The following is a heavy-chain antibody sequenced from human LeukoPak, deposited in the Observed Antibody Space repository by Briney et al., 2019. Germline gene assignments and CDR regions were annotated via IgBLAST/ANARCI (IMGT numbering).Heavy chain of an antibody. CDR1: GYTFTSYA. CDR3: ARDMDYYDSSGYGAFDI. J-gene: IGHJ3*02. V-gene: IGHV1-3*01. D-gene: IGHD3-22*01. Sequence: ASVKVSCKASGYTFTSYAMHWVRQAPGQRLEWMGWINAGNGNTKYSQKFQGRVTITRDTSASTAYMELSSLRSEDTAVYYCARDMDYYDSSGYGAFDIRGQGTMVTVSS. CDR2: INAGNGNT.